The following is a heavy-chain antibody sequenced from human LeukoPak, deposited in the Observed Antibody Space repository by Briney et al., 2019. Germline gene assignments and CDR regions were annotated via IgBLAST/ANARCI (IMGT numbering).Heavy chain of an antibody. Sequence: PGGSLRLSCAASGFTFSSYSMNWVRQAPGKGLEWVSSISSSSSYIYYADSVKGRFTFSRDNAKNSLYLQMNSLRAEDTAVYYCARVIAVAGVPYYMDVWGKGTTVTISS. CDR1: GFTFSSYS. D-gene: IGHD6-19*01. CDR2: ISSSSSYI. V-gene: IGHV3-21*01. CDR3: ARVIAVAGVPYYMDV. J-gene: IGHJ6*03.